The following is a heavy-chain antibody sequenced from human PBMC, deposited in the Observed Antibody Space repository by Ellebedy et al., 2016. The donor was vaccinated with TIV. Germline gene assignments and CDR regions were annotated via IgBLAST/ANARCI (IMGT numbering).Heavy chain of an antibody. V-gene: IGHV1-24*01. CDR1: GYTLTELS. D-gene: IGHD1-26*01. J-gene: IGHJ3*02. CDR2: FDPEDGET. Sequence: AASVKVSCKVSGYTLTELSMHWVRQSPGKGLELMGGFDPEDGETIYAQKFQGRVTMTEDTSTDTAYMELSSLRSEDTAVYYCAREWAPSGSYSNDAFDIWGQGTMVTVSS. CDR3: AREWAPSGSYSNDAFDI.